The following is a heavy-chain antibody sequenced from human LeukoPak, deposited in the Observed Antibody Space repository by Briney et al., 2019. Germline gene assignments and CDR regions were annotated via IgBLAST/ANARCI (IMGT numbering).Heavy chain of an antibody. Sequence: PGGSLRLSCAASGFTFDDYGMSWVRQAPGKGLEWVSGINWNGGSTGYADSVKGRFTISRDNAKNSLYLQMNSLRAEDTAVYYCARDRSSSSWSPEDYWGQGTLVTVSS. V-gene: IGHV3-20*04. J-gene: IGHJ4*02. CDR2: INWNGGST. CDR3: ARDRSSSSWSPEDY. D-gene: IGHD6-13*01. CDR1: GFTFDDYG.